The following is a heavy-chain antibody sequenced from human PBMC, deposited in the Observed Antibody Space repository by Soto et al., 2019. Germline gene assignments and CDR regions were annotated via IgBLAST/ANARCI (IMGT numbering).Heavy chain of an antibody. CDR1: GFTFSSYG. CDR2: ISYDGSNK. J-gene: IGHJ4*02. Sequence: QVQLVESGGGVVQPGRSLRLSCAASGFTFSSYGMHWVRQAPGKGLEWVAVISYDGSNKYYADSVKGRFTISRDNSKNTLYLQMNSLRAEDTAVYYCAKAPVRWGRGYEPPEYWGQGTLVTVSS. CDR3: AKAPVRWGRGYEPPEY. V-gene: IGHV3-30*18. D-gene: IGHD3-16*01.